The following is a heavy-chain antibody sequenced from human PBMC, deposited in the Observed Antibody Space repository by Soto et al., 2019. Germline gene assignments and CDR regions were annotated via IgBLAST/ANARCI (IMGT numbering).Heavy chain of an antibody. D-gene: IGHD4-17*01. J-gene: IGHJ4*02. CDR2: IIPIFGTA. Sequence: ASVKVSCKASGGTFSSYAISWVRQAPGQGLEWMGGIIPIFGTANYAQKFQGRVTITADESTSTAYMELSSLRSEDTAVYYCARVMGYGDLSPFDYWGQGTLVTVSS. CDR3: ARVMGYGDLSPFDY. CDR1: GGTFSSYA. V-gene: IGHV1-69*13.